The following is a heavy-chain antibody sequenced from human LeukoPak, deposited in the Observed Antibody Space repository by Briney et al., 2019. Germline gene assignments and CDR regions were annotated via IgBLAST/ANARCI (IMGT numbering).Heavy chain of an antibody. CDR1: GGTFSSYA. CDR3: ARAGGYYYDL. J-gene: IGHJ4*02. CDR2: IIPIFGTA. D-gene: IGHD3-22*01. V-gene: IGHV1-69*05. Sequence: ASVKVSCKASGGTFSSYAISWVRQAPGQGLEWMGGIIPIFGTANYAQKFQGRVTITTDESMSTAYMELSSLRPEDTAVYYCARAGGYYYDLWGQGTLVTVSS.